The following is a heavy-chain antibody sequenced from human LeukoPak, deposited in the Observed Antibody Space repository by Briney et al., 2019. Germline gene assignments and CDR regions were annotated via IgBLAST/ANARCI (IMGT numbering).Heavy chain of an antibody. CDR1: GDTVSSDSDS. Sequence: PSQTLSLTSALSGDTVSSDSDSSDWIRQSPSRGLEWLGRTYYRSKWYNDYAVSVKSRITINPDTSKNQFSLQLNSVTPEDTAVDTCISEGALVAGTAEYWGQGTLVTVSS. J-gene: IGHJ4*02. V-gene: IGHV6-1*01. CDR3: ISEGALVAGTAEY. D-gene: IGHD2-15*01. CDR2: TYYRSKWYN.